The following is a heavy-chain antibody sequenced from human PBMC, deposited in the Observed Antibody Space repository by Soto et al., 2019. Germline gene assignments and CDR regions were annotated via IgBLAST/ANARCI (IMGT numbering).Heavy chain of an antibody. J-gene: IGHJ6*02. CDR3: ARCSSTTSRSGMDV. CDR2: INPNSGGT. CDR1: GYTFTGYY. V-gene: IGHV1-2*04. Sequence: ASVKVSCKASGYTFTGYYMHWVRQAPGQGLEWMGWINPNSGGTNYAQKFQGWVTMTRDTSISTAYMELSRLRSDDTAVYYCARCSSTTSRSGMDVWGQGTTVTV. D-gene: IGHD2-2*01.